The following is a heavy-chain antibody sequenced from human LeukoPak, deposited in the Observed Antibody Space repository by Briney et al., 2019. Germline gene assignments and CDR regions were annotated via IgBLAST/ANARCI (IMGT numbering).Heavy chain of an antibody. CDR1: GGSISSNPYY. CDR3: TRDEHGFDI. CDR2: IHYSGRT. J-gene: IGHJ3*02. V-gene: IGHV4-39*02. Sequence: SETLSRTCNVSGGSISSNPYYWAWIRQPPGKGLEWIGSIHYSGRTYNNASLKSRVTISVDTSKNQFSLKLSSVTAADTSVYYCTRDEHGFDIWGPGTMVTVSS.